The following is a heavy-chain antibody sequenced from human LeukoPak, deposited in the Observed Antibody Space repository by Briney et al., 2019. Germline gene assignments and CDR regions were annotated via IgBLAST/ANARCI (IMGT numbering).Heavy chain of an antibody. J-gene: IGHJ4*02. V-gene: IGHV4-59*01. D-gene: IGHD4-17*01. CDR1: GGSISSYY. Sequence: SETLSLTCTVSGGSISSYYWSWFRQPPGKGLEGIGYIYYSGSTNYNPSLKSRVTISVDTSKNQFSLKLSSVAAADTAVYYWARVRGDYLYFDYWGQGTLVTVSS. CDR2: IYYSGST. CDR3: ARVRGDYLYFDY.